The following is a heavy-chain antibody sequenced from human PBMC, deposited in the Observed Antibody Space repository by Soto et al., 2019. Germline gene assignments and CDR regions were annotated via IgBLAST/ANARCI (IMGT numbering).Heavy chain of an antibody. CDR2: ISPLTANA. D-gene: IGHD2-2*01. CDR1: GYTFTSYG. Sequence: QVQLVQSGAEVKKPGASVKVSCKASGYTFTSYGISWVRQAPGQGLEWMGWISPLTANAKYSQKSQGRVTMTTDTTPRTGHMGIGGLRSDGTGKYFWGRESGARPEYLQGWGQGTLVTVSS. V-gene: IGHV1-18*01. CDR3: GRESGARPEYLQG. J-gene: IGHJ1*01.